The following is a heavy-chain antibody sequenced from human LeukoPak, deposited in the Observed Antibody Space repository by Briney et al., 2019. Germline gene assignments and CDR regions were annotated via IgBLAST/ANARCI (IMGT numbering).Heavy chain of an antibody. J-gene: IGHJ5*02. D-gene: IGHD5-18*01. Sequence: PGGSLRLSCEASGFSLSIYSMNWVRQAPGKGLEWVAVISYDGSNKYYADSVKGRFTISRDNSKNALYLQMNSLRAEDTAVYYCAKGDVDTAMAWGQGTLVTVSS. CDR3: AKGDVDTAMA. V-gene: IGHV3-30*18. CDR1: GFSLSIYS. CDR2: ISYDGSNK.